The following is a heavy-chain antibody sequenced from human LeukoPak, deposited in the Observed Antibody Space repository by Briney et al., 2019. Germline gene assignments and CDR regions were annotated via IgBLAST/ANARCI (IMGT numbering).Heavy chain of an antibody. CDR1: GFTVSSNY. CDR3: ARETRYYYDSSGYYYGY. J-gene: IGHJ4*02. CDR2: IYSGGST. D-gene: IGHD3-22*01. V-gene: IGHV3-53*01. Sequence: GGSLRLSCAASGFTVSSNYMSWVRQAPGKGLEWVSVIYSGGSTYYADSVKGRFTISRDNSKNTLYLQMNSLRAEDTAVHYCARETRYYYDSSGYYYGYWGQGTLVTVSS.